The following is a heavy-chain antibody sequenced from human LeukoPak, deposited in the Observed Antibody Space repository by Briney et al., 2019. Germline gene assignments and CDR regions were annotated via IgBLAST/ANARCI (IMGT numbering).Heavy chain of an antibody. D-gene: IGHD3-10*01. CDR2: INPSGGST. Sequence: ASVKVSCKASGYTFTSYYMHWVRQAPGQGLEWMGIINPSGGSTSYAQKFQGRVTMTRNMSTSTVYMELSSLRSEDTAVYYCAESITMANPPIYWGQGTLVTVSS. CDR3: AESITMANPPIY. CDR1: GYTFTSYY. V-gene: IGHV1-46*01. J-gene: IGHJ4*02.